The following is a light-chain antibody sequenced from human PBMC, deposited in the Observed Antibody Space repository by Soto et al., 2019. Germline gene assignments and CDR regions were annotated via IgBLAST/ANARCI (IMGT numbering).Light chain of an antibody. Sequence: DVVMTQSPLSQPVTLGQPASISCRSSQSLVYSDGNTYLNWFQQRQGQSPKRLIYKVSNRDSGVPDRFSGSGSGTDFTLKISRVEADDVGIYFCIESTPLPSSFGQGTKVEIK. V-gene: IGKV2-30*01. CDR2: KVS. CDR3: IESTPLPSS. CDR1: QSLVYSDGNTY. J-gene: IGKJ1*01.